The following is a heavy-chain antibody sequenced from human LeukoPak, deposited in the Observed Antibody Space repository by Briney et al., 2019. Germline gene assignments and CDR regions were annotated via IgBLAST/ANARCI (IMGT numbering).Heavy chain of an antibody. J-gene: IGHJ4*02. CDR1: GFPFSSYA. CDR3: ARVDWEGSGTYYFDS. CDR2: ISYDGNNK. D-gene: IGHD1-26*01. Sequence: PGRSLRLSCAASGFPFSSYAMHWVRQAPGKGLEWVALISYDGNNKYYADSVKGRFTISRDNSKNTLFLQMDGVTTEDTAVYFCARVDWEGSGTYYFDSWGQGTLVTVSS. V-gene: IGHV3-30-3*01.